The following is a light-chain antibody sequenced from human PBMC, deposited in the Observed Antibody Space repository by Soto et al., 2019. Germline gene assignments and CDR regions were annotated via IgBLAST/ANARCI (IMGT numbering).Light chain of an antibody. V-gene: IGKV3-20*01. J-gene: IGKJ3*01. CDR3: QHYDSSPLFT. Sequence: EIVLTQSPGTLSLSPGERATLSCRASQSVSSTYLAWYQQKPGQAPRLLIYAASSRATGIPDRFSDSGSGTDFTLTISRLEPEDFAIYSCQHYDSSPLFTFGPGTKVDIK. CDR2: AAS. CDR1: QSVSSTY.